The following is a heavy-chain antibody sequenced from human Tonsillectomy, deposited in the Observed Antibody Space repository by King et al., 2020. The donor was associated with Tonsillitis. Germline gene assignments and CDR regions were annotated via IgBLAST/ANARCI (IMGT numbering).Heavy chain of an antibody. CDR3: ARGGIKTVVRGVIWDFDAFDI. CDR2: INQDGSQK. D-gene: IGHD3-10*01. Sequence: DVQLVESGGGLVQPGGSLRLSCAASGFTLRSFWMSWVRQAPGKGLEWMANINQDGSQKYYVDSVRGRFANSRDDAKNSLFLKMNSLRAEDTAVYYCARGGIKTVVRGVIWDFDAFDIWGQGTMVTVSS. V-gene: IGHV3-7*01. J-gene: IGHJ3*02. CDR1: GFTLRSFW.